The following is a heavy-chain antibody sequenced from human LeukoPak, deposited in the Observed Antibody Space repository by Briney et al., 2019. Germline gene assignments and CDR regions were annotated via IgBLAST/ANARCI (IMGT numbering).Heavy chain of an antibody. CDR1: GFTFSSYE. Sequence: GGSLRLSCAASGFTFSSYEMNWVRQAPGKGLELVSYISSSGSTIYYADSVKGRFTISRDNAKNSLYLQMNSLRAEDTAVYYCARDGEVATYYYYYYMDVWGKGTTVTISS. J-gene: IGHJ6*03. D-gene: IGHD5-24*01. CDR2: ISSSGSTI. CDR3: ARDGEVATYYYYYYMDV. V-gene: IGHV3-48*03.